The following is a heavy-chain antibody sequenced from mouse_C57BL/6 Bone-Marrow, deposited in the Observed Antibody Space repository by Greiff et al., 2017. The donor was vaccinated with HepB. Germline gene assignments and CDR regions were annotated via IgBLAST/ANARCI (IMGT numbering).Heavy chain of an antibody. Sequence: EVHLVESGGGLVQPGGSLKLSCAASGFTFSDYYMYWVRQTPEKRLEWVATISDGGSYTYYPDNVKGRFTISRDNAKNNLYLQMSHLKSEDTAMYYCARDRLYYFDYWGQGTTLTVSS. CDR1: GFTFSDYY. V-gene: IGHV5-4*01. J-gene: IGHJ2*01. CDR2: ISDGGSYT. CDR3: ARDRLYYFDY.